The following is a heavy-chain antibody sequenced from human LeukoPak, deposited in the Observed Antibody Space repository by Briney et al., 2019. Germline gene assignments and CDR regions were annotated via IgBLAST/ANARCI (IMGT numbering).Heavy chain of an antibody. V-gene: IGHV5-51*01. J-gene: IGHJ5*02. D-gene: IGHD3-10*01. CDR2: IHPRSSAT. CDR1: GDGFDNYW. CDR3: ARRAHLAQLSVGWFDP. Sequence: GESLKTSSRDSGDGFDNYWIGWLRHLSGEGLQWVAIIHPRSSATHYSLSFQGRVSISADKAIIAAYLQWNSLRTSDTAIYFCARRAHLAQLSVGWFDPCGQGTLVTVSS.